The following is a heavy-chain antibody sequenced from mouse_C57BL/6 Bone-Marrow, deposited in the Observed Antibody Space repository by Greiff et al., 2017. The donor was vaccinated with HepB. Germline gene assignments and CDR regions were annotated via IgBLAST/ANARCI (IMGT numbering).Heavy chain of an antibody. CDR3: ARIRVAHFDY. V-gene: IGHV1-55*01. CDR2: IYPGSGST. D-gene: IGHD1-3*01. J-gene: IGHJ2*01. Sequence: QVHVKQPGAELVKPGASVKMSCKASGYTFTSYWITWVKQRPGQGLEWIGDIYPGSGSTNYNEKFKSKATLTVDTSSSTAYMQLSSLTSEDSAVYYCARIRVAHFDYWGQGTTLTVSS. CDR1: GYTFTSYW.